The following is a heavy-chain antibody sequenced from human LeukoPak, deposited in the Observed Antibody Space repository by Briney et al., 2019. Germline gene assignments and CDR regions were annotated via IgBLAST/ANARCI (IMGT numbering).Heavy chain of an antibody. D-gene: IGHD3-10*01. CDR1: GYTFTSYG. CDR2: ISAYNGNT. Sequence: ASVKVSCKASGYTFTSYGISWVRQAPGQGLEWMGWISAYNGNTNYAQKLQGRVTMTTDTSTSTAYMELRSLRSDDTAVYYCARVFLEETYYASGIPSDYWDQGTLVTVSS. J-gene: IGHJ4*02. CDR3: ARVFLEETYYASGIPSDY. V-gene: IGHV1-18*01.